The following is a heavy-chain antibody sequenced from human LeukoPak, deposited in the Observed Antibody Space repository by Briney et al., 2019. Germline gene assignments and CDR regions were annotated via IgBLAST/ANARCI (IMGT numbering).Heavy chain of an antibody. V-gene: IGHV3-7*01. D-gene: IGHD1-26*01. CDR2: VNHDGTEK. Sequence: GGTLRLSCVASGFTLSSYWMSWVRQAPGKGLEWVANVNHDGTEKYYVASVKGRFTISRDNAQNSVYLQLNSLRAEDTALYYCARKRAGATVFDFWGQGTVVTVSS. CDR3: ARKRAGATVFDF. CDR1: GFTLSSYW. J-gene: IGHJ4*02.